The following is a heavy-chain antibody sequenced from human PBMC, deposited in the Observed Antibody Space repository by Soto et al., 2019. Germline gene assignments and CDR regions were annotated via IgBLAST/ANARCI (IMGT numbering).Heavy chain of an antibody. CDR3: ARDLVGATTEYLHH. Sequence: GGSLRLSCAASGFTVSSNYMSWVRQAPGKGLEWVSVIYSGGGTYYADSVKGRFTISRDNSKNTLYLQMNSLRAEDTAVYYCARDLVGATTEYLHHWGQGTLVTVSS. D-gene: IGHD1-26*01. V-gene: IGHV3-66*01. CDR1: GFTVSSNY. CDR2: IYSGGGT. J-gene: IGHJ1*01.